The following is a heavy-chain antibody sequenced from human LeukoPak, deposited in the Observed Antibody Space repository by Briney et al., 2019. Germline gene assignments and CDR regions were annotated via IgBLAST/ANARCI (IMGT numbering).Heavy chain of an antibody. CDR1: GFTFSSYS. CDR3: ARDWTEVGGASGSEYYFDY. CDR2: ISSSSYI. J-gene: IGHJ4*02. Sequence: GGSLRLSCAASGFTFSSYSMNWVRQAPGKGLEWVSSISSSSYIYYADSVKGRFTISRDNAKNSLYLQMNSLRAEDTAVYYCARDWTEVGGASGSEYYFDYWGQGTLVTVSS. V-gene: IGHV3-21*01. D-gene: IGHD3-10*01.